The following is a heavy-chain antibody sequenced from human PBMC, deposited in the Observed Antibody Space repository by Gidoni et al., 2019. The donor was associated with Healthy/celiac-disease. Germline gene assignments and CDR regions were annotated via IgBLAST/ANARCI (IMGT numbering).Heavy chain of an antibody. D-gene: IGHD3-16*01. CDR1: GFTFSNAW. V-gene: IGHV3-15*01. Sequence: EVQLVESGGCLVKPGGSLRLSCAASGFTFSNAWMSWVRQAPGKGLEWVGRSKSKTDGGTTDYAAPVKGRFTISRDDSKTTLYLQMNSLKTEYTAVYYCRGRLGTDYWGQGTLVTVSS. CDR3: RGRLGTDY. J-gene: IGHJ4*02. CDR2: SKSKTDGGTT.